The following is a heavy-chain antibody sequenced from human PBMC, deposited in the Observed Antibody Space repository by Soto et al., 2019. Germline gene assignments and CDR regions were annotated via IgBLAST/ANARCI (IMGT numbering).Heavy chain of an antibody. CDR2: IYYSGST. Sequence: TSETLSLTCTVSGGSISSYYWSWIRQPPGKGLEWIGYIYYSGSTNYNPSLKSRVTISVDTSKNQLSLKLSSVTAADTAVYYCARVWGGAFDIWGQGTMVTVSS. CDR1: GGSISSYY. J-gene: IGHJ3*02. D-gene: IGHD3-10*01. V-gene: IGHV4-59*01. CDR3: ARVWGGAFDI.